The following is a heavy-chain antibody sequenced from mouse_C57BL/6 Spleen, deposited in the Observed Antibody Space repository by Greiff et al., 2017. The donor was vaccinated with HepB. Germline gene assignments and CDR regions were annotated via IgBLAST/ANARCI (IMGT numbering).Heavy chain of an antibody. D-gene: IGHD1-1*01. CDR1: GYTFTSYW. Sequence: VQLQQPGAELVKPGASVKMSCKASGYTFTSYWITWVKQRPEQGLEWIGDIYPGSGSTNYNEKFKSKATLTVDTSSSTAYMQLSSLTSEDSAVYYCASSYYYGSKGADYFDYWGQGTTLTVSS. J-gene: IGHJ2*01. V-gene: IGHV1-55*01. CDR3: ASSYYYGSKGADYFDY. CDR2: IYPGSGST.